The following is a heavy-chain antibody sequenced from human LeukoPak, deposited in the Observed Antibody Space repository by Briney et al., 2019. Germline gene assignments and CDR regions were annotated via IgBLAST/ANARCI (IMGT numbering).Heavy chain of an antibody. Sequence: SETLSLTCTVSGGSISSGGYYWSWIRQHPGKGLEWIGYIYYSGSTYYNPSLKSRVTISVDTSKNQFSLKLSSVTAADTAVYYCARDREWLRSRGFDYWGQGTLVTVSS. D-gene: IGHD5-12*01. V-gene: IGHV4-31*03. CDR2: IYYSGST. CDR3: ARDREWLRSRGFDY. CDR1: GGSISSGGYY. J-gene: IGHJ4*02.